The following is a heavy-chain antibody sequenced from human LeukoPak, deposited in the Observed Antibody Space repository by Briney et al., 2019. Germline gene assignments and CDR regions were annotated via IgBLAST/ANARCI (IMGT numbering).Heavy chain of an antibody. V-gene: IGHV1-2*02. Sequence: ASVKVSCKASGYTFTSYGISWVRQAPGQGLEWMGWINPNSGGTNYAQKFQGRVTMTRDTSISTAYMELSRLRSDDTAVYYCARSIAAPDYWGQGTLVTVSS. CDR1: GYTFTSYG. D-gene: IGHD6-13*01. CDR3: ARSIAAPDY. J-gene: IGHJ4*02. CDR2: INPNSGGT.